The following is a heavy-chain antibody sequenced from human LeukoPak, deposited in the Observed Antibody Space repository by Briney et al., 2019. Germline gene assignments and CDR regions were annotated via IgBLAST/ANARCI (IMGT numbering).Heavy chain of an antibody. CDR2: ISAYNGNT. J-gene: IGHJ5*02. V-gene: IGHV1-18*01. Sequence: ASVKVSCKASGYTLTSYGISWVRQAPGQGLEWMGWISAYNGNTNYAQKLQGRVTMTTDTSTSTAYMELRSLRSDDTAVYYCARETNQLLWFGELSLSGEYYNWFDPWGQGTLVTVSS. D-gene: IGHD3-10*01. CDR1: GYTLTSYG. CDR3: ARETNQLLWFGELSLSGEYYNWFDP.